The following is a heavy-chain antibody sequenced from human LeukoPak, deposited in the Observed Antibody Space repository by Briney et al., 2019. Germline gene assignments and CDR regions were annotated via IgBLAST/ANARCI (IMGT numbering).Heavy chain of an antibody. CDR3: ARGYFYCGGDCFVDY. D-gene: IGHD2-21*02. CDR2: ISSGGRSI. J-gene: IGHJ4*02. CDR1: GFTFSSYG. Sequence: GGSLRLSCAASGFTFSSYGMNWVRQAPGKGLEWVSSISSGGRSINLADPVKGRFTISRDNAKNSLYLQMNSLRAEDTAVYFCARGYFYCGGDCFVDYWGQGTLVTVSS. V-gene: IGHV3-21*01.